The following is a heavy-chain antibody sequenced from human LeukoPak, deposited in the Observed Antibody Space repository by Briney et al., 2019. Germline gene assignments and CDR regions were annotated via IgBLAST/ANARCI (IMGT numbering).Heavy chain of an antibody. CDR3: ARDQGWRAFDV. CDR1: GFTFSNFW. Sequence: GGSLRLSCAASGFTFSNFWMSWVRQAPGKGLEWVANIRFDGSEKYYVDSVKGRFTMSRDNAKNSLYLQMNSLRAEDTAVYYCARDQGWRAFDVWGQETMVTVSS. J-gene: IGHJ3*01. CDR2: IRFDGSEK. D-gene: IGHD6-19*01. V-gene: IGHV3-7*01.